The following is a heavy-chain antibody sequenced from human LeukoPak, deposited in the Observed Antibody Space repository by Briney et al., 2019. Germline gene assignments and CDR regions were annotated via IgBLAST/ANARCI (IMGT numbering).Heavy chain of an antibody. Sequence: ASVKVSCKVSGYTLTELSMHWVRQAPGKGLEWMGGFDPEDGETIYAQKFQGRVTMTEDTATDTAYMELSRLRSEDTAVYYCATERADYDILTGYRRAVYWGQGTLVTVSS. D-gene: IGHD3-9*01. CDR3: ATERADYDILTGYRRAVY. V-gene: IGHV1-24*01. J-gene: IGHJ4*02. CDR1: GYTLTELS. CDR2: FDPEDGET.